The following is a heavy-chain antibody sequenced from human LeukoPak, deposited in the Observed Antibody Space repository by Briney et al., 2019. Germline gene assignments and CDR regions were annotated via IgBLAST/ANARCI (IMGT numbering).Heavy chain of an antibody. V-gene: IGHV4-39*07. D-gene: IGHD6-13*01. CDR3: ARYSSSRHY. CDR2: IYYSGST. CDR1: GGSISSSSYY. J-gene: IGHJ4*02. Sequence: SETLSLTCTVSGGSISSSSYYWGWIRQPPGKGLEWIGSIYYSGSTYYNPSLKSRVTISVDTSKNQFSLKLSSVTAADTAVYYCARYSSSRHYWGQGTQVTVSS.